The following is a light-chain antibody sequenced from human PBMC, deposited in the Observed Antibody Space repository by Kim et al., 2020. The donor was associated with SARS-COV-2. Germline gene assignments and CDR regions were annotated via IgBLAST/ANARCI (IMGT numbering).Light chain of an antibody. CDR1: QSIGNT. Sequence: EIVLTQSPDFHSVTPKEKVTITCRASQSIGNTLHWFQQKPDQSPKLLIKYASQSLSGVPSRFSGSGSGTDFTLTIGSLEAEDGATYYCHQSYSLPLSFGGGTKVDIK. V-gene: IGKV6-21*01. J-gene: IGKJ4*01. CDR2: YAS. CDR3: HQSYSLPLS.